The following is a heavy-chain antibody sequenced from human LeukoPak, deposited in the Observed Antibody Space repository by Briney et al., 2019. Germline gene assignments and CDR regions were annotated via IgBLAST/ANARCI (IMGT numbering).Heavy chain of an antibody. D-gene: IGHD3-3*01. Sequence: ALVKVSCKASGYTFTGYYMHWVRQAPGQGLEWMGWINPNSGGTNYAQKFQGRVTMTRDTSISTAYMELSRLRSDDTAVYYCARGYYDFWSGSDPNFDYWGHATLVTVSS. CDR2: INPNSGGT. V-gene: IGHV1-2*02. CDR1: GYTFTGYY. J-gene: IGHJ4*01. CDR3: ARGYYDFWSGSDPNFDY.